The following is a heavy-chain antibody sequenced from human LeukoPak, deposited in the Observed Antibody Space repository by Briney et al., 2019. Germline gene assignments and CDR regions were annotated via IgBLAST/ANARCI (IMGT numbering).Heavy chain of an antibody. Sequence: SETLSLTCAVYGRSFSGYYWSWIRQPPGKGLEWIGEINHSGSTNYNPSLKSRVTISVDTSKNQFSLKLSSVTAADTAVYYCARRGFGDGYNVWGQGTLVTVSS. D-gene: IGHD5-24*01. CDR2: INHSGST. CDR3: ARRGFGDGYNV. CDR1: GRSFSGYY. V-gene: IGHV4-34*01. J-gene: IGHJ4*02.